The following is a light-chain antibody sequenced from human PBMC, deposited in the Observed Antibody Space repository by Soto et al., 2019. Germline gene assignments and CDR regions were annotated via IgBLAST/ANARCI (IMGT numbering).Light chain of an antibody. CDR1: SSDVGAYTY. J-gene: IGLJ1*01. CDR3: CSYAGGYTYV. CDR2: DVS. V-gene: IGLV2-11*01. Sequence: QSALTQPRSVSGSPGQSVTVSCTGTSSDVGAYTYVSWYQQHPGKAPKLMIFDVSERPSGVPDRFSASKSGNTASLTISGLQAEDEADYYCCSYAGGYTYVFGTGTKVTVL.